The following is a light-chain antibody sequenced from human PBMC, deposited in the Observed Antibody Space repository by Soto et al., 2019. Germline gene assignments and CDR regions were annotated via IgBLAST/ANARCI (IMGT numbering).Light chain of an antibody. Sequence: DIQMTQSPSSVSASVGDRVTITCRASQVISSWLVWYQQKPGKAPKLLIYKASTLQSGVPSRFSGSASGTEFTLTISSLQPEDFAFYYCQQYNNWPWTFGQGTKVDIK. V-gene: IGKV1-12*01. CDR2: KAS. CDR1: QVISSW. CDR3: QQYNNWPWT. J-gene: IGKJ1*01.